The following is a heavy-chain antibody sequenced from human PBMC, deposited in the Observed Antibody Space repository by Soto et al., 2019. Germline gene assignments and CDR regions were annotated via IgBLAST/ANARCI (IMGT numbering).Heavy chain of an antibody. CDR2: ISAYNGNT. D-gene: IGHD3-22*01. CDR3: ATHSHYDSSVKLFDY. V-gene: IGHV1-18*01. CDR1: GYTFTSYG. Sequence: ASVKVSCKASGYTFTSYGISWVRQAPGQGLEWMGWISAYNGNTNYAQKLQGRVTMTTDTSTSTAYMELRSLRSDDTAVYYRATHSHYDSSVKLFDYWGQGTLVTVSS. J-gene: IGHJ4*02.